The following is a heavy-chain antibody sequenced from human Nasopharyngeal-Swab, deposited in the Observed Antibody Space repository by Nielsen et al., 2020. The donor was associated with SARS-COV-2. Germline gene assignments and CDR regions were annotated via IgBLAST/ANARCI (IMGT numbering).Heavy chain of an antibody. V-gene: IGHV1-3*01. CDR3: ASPDYGDY. J-gene: IGHJ4*02. CDR2: IYVGNGDT. Sequence: ASVKVSCKASGFSFTNYVIHWVRQAPGQRPEWMGWIYVGNGDTQYTPNFQGRVTFTRDTSANTAYMEMSSLTSEDPAVFYCASPDYGDYWGQGTLVTVSS. CDR1: GFSFTNYV.